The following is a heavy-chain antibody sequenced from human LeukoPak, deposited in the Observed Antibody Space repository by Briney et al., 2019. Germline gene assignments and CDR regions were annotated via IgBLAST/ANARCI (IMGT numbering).Heavy chain of an antibody. CDR3: ARGLAGGTPRFDP. CDR2: IIPIFGTA. J-gene: IGHJ5*02. CDR1: GGTFSSYA. Sequence: ASVKVSCKASGGTFSSYAISWVRQAPGQGLEWMGGIIPIFGTANYAQKFQGRVTITADKSTSTAYMELSSLRSEDTAVYYCARGLAGGTPRFDPWGQGTLVTVSS. D-gene: IGHD6-13*01. V-gene: IGHV1-69*06.